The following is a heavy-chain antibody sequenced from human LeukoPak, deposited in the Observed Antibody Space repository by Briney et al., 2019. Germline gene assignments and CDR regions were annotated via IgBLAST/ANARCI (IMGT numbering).Heavy chain of an antibody. Sequence: GASVKVSCKASGGTFSSYAISWVRQAPGQGLEWMGGIIPIFGTANYAPKFQGRVTITADESTSTAYMELSSLRSEDTAVYYCARKVEAGLEAFDIWGQGTMVTVSS. CDR3: ARKVEAGLEAFDI. CDR1: GGTFSSYA. J-gene: IGHJ3*02. V-gene: IGHV1-69*13. CDR2: IIPIFGTA. D-gene: IGHD6-19*01.